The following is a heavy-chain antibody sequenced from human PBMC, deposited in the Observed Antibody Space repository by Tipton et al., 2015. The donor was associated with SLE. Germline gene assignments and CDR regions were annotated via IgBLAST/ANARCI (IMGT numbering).Heavy chain of an antibody. CDR1: GFTFSSYA. J-gene: IGHJ6*04. Sequence: SLRLSCAASGFTFSSYAMHWVRQAPGKGLEWVAVISYDGSNKYYADSVKGRFTISRDNSKNTLYLQMNSLRAEDTAVYYCARNMFMDVWGKGTTVTVSS. V-gene: IGHV3-30*04. D-gene: IGHD3-10*02. CDR2: ISYDGSNK. CDR3: ARNMFMDV.